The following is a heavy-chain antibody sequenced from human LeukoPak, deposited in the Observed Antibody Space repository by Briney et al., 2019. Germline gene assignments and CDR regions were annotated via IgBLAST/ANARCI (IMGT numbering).Heavy chain of an antibody. Sequence: SETLSLTCNVSGGSIGGHTFYWDWIRQPPGKGLEWIATIYFNGNTFYNPSLKSRVAISIDMSKSQFFLHLTSVSAADTAVYYCARLTALAGHRGAFDIWGPGTLVTVSS. V-gene: IGHV4-39*01. CDR3: ARLTALAGHRGAFDI. D-gene: IGHD6-19*01. CDR1: GGSIGGHTFY. J-gene: IGHJ3*02. CDR2: IYFNGNT.